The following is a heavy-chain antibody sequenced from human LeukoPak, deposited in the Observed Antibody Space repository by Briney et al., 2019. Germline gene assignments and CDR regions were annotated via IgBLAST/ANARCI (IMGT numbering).Heavy chain of an antibody. V-gene: IGHV3-30*04. J-gene: IGHJ6*04. D-gene: IGHD6-13*01. CDR3: ANGYSSSWYGVSSLMDV. CDR2: ISYDGSNK. Sequence: GGSLRLSCAASGFTFSSYAMHWVRQAPGKGLEWVAVISYDGSNKYYADSVKGRFTISRDNSKNTLYLQMNSLRAEDTAVYYCANGYSSSWYGVSSLMDVWGKGTTVTVSS. CDR1: GFTFSSYA.